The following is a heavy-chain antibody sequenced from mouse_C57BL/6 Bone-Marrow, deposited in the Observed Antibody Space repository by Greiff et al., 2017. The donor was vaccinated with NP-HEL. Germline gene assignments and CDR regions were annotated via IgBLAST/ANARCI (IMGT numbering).Heavy chain of an antibody. CDR3: ARDYYYSNYAYYAMDY. CDR2: INPSSGYT. D-gene: IGHD2-5*01. V-gene: IGHV1-4*01. Sequence: QVQLQQSGAELARPGASVKMSCKASGCTFTSYTMHWVKQRPGQGLEWIGYINPSSGYTKYNQKFKDKATLTADKSSSTAYMQLSSLTSEDSAVYYCARDYYYSNYAYYAMDYWGQGTSVTVSS. J-gene: IGHJ4*01. CDR1: GCTFTSYT.